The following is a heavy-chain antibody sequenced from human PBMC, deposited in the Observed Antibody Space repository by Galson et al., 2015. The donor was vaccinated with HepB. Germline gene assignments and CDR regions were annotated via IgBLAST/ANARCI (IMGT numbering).Heavy chain of an antibody. CDR1: GYTFTSYA. V-gene: IGHV7-4-1*02. Sequence: SVKVSCKASGYTFTSYAMNWVRQAPGQGLEWMGWINTNTGNPTYAQGFTGRFVFSLDTSVSTAYLQISSLKAEDTAVYYCARVGDYGDYVEYYYYGMDVWGQGTTVTVSS. CDR3: ARVGDYGDYVEYYYYGMDV. D-gene: IGHD4-17*01. J-gene: IGHJ6*02. CDR2: INTNTGNP.